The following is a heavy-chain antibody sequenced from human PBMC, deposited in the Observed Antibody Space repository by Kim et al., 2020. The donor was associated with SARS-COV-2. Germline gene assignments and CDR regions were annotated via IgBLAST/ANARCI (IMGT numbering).Heavy chain of an antibody. J-gene: IGHJ6*02. V-gene: IGHV3-21*01. D-gene: IGHD3-10*01. Sequence: YAESVKGRFTISRDNAKNSLYLQMDSLRAEDTAVYYCARDRGSAIYGMDVWGQGTTVTVSS. CDR3: ARDRGSAIYGMDV.